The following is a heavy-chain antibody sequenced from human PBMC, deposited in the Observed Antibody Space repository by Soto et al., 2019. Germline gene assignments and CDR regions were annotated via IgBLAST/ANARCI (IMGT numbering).Heavy chain of an antibody. CDR3: ARDAVNWNSREYYYYGMDV. V-gene: IGHV3-33*01. D-gene: IGHD1-7*01. CDR2: IWYDGSNK. J-gene: IGHJ6*02. Sequence: QVQLVESGGGVVQPGRSLRLSCAASGFTFSSYGMHWVRQAPGKGLEWVAVIWYDGSNKYYADSVKGRFTISRDNSKNTLYLQMNSLRAEDTAVYYCARDAVNWNSREYYYYGMDVWGQGTTVTVSS. CDR1: GFTFSSYG.